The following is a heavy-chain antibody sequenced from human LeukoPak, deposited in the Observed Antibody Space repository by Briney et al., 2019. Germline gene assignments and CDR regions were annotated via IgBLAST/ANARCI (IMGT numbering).Heavy chain of an antibody. Sequence: PGGSLRLSCAASGFTFSGYAMSWVRQAPGKGLEWVSAISGSGGTSYYAYSVRGRFTFSRDNSKNTQYLQMNSLRAEDTAVYYCAKDVYYDSSGYYFEYFQHWGQGTLVTVSS. V-gene: IGHV3-23*01. CDR1: GFTFSGYA. CDR2: ISGSGGTS. D-gene: IGHD3-22*01. J-gene: IGHJ1*01. CDR3: AKDVYYDSSGYYFEYFQH.